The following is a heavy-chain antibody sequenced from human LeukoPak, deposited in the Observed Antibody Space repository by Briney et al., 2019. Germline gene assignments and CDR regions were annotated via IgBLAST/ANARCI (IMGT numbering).Heavy chain of an antibody. CDR3: AKDGKLGLLDDYFDY. J-gene: IGHJ4*02. CDR1: GFTFSSYS. D-gene: IGHD2-15*01. V-gene: IGHV3-21*01. Sequence: GGSLRLSCAASGFTFSSYSMNWVRQAPGKGLEWVSSISSSSSYIYYADSVKGRFTISRDNAKNSLYLQMNSLRAEDTAVYYCAKDGKLGLLDDYFDYWGQGTLVPVSS. CDR2: ISSSSSYI.